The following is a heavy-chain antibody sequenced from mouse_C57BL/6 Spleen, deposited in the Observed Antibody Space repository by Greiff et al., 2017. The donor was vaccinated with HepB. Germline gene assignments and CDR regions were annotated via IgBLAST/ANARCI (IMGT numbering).Heavy chain of an antibody. CDR3: ARHAYYSNYEGYWFAY. J-gene: IGHJ3*01. V-gene: IGHV5-2*01. Sequence: EVKLQESGGGLVQPGESLKLSCESNEYEFPSHDMSWVRKTPEKRLELVAAINSDGGSTYYPDTMERRFIISRDNTKKTLYLQMSSLRSEDTALYYCARHAYYSNYEGYWFAYWGQGTLVTVSA. D-gene: IGHD2-5*01. CDR1: EYEFPSHD. CDR2: INSDGGST.